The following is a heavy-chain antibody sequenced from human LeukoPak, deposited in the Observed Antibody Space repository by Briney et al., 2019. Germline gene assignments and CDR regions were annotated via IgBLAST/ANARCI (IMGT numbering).Heavy chain of an antibody. CDR2: IYHSGST. J-gene: IGHJ3*02. D-gene: IGHD3-10*01. CDR3: ARDPHYYGSGSYSGAFDI. CDR1: GGSISSSNW. Sequence: SETLSLTCTVSGGSISSSNWWSWVRPPPGKGLEWIGEIYHSGSTNYNPSLKSRVTISVDKSKNQFSLKLSSVTAADTVVYYCARDPHYYGSGSYSGAFDIWGQGTMVTVSS. V-gene: IGHV4-4*02.